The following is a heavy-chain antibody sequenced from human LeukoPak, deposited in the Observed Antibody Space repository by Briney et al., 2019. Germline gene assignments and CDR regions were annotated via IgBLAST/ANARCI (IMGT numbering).Heavy chain of an antibody. CDR3: ARDLGYYYGSGSYGAFDF. V-gene: IGHV1-2*02. D-gene: IGHD3-10*01. J-gene: IGHJ3*01. Sequence: ASVKVSCKASGYTFTSYYMHWVRQAPGQGLEWMGWINPNSGDTSYAQYFQGRVTMTRDTSISTAYMELSRLISDDTAVYYCARDLGYYYGSGSYGAFDFWGQGTMVTVSS. CDR2: INPNSGDT. CDR1: GYTFTSYY.